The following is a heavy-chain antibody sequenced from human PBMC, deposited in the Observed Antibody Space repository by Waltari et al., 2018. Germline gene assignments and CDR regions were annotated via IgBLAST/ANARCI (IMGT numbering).Heavy chain of an antibody. CDR3: AKDQGYGS. CDR1: AFTFSSYD. J-gene: IGHJ5*02. CDR2: ISGSGGST. V-gene: IGHV3-23*01. D-gene: IGHD4-17*01. Sequence: EVQLLESGGGLVQPGGSLRLSCAASAFTFSSYDRSWVRQAPGKGLELVSAISGSGGSTYYADSVKGRFTISRDNSKNTLYLQMNSLRAEDTAVYYCAKDQGYGSWGQGTLVTVSS.